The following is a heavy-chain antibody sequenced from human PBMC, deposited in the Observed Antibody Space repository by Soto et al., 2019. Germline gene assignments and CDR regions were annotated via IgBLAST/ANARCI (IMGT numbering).Heavy chain of an antibody. J-gene: IGHJ6*03. V-gene: IGHV1-8*01. D-gene: IGHD3-3*01. CDR1: GYTFTSYD. Sequence: ASVKVSCKASGYTFTSYDINWVRQATGQGLEWMGWMNPNSGNTGYAQKFQGRVTMTRNTSISTAYMELSSLRSEDTAVYYCARDYDFWSGYHISYYMDVWGKGTTVTVSS. CDR2: MNPNSGNT. CDR3: ARDYDFWSGYHISYYMDV.